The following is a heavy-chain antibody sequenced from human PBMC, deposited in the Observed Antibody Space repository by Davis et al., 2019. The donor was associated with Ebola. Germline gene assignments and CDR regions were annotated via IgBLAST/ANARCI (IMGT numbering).Heavy chain of an antibody. D-gene: IGHD5-18*01. CDR2: IYYSGST. Sequence: SETLSLTCGVPGGSFSGYHWSWIRQPPGKGLEWIGYIYYSGSTNYNSSLKSRVTMSIDTSERQFSLKLSSVTAADTAVYYCARGVTLVYYMDVWGKGTTVTVSS. V-gene: IGHV4-59*01. CDR3: ARGVTLVYYMDV. CDR1: GGSFSGYH. J-gene: IGHJ6*03.